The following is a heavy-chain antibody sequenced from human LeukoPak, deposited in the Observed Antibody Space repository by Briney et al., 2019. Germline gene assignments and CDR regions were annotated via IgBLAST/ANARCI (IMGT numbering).Heavy chain of an antibody. V-gene: IGHV4-59*01. D-gene: IGHD5-18*01. Sequence: SETLSLTCTVSGGSISSYYWSWIRQPPGKGLEWIGFVRYSGSTHYNPSLKSRVTISVDTSKNQVSLKLTSVTAADTAVYYCARTEESGYNYGYFGYYYYMDVWGKGTTVTVSS. CDR2: VRYSGST. CDR1: GGSISSYY. J-gene: IGHJ6*03. CDR3: ARTEESGYNYGYFGYYYYMDV.